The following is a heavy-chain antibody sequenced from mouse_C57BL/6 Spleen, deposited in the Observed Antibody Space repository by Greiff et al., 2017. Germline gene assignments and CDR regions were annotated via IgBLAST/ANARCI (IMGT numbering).Heavy chain of an antibody. D-gene: IGHD1-1*01. CDR1: GYTFTSYW. Sequence: QVQLQQPGAELVKPGASVKMSCKASGYTFTSYWITWVKQRPGQGLEWIGDIYPGSGGTNYNEKFKSKATLTVDTSSSTAYMQLSSLTSEDSAVYYCASYYGSRYAMDYWGQGTSVTVSS. CDR3: ASYYGSRYAMDY. V-gene: IGHV1-55*01. J-gene: IGHJ4*01. CDR2: IYPGSGGT.